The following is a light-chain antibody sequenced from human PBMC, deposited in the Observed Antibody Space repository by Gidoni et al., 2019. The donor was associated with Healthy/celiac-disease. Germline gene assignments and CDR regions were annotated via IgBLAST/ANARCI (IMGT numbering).Light chain of an antibody. CDR3: CSYAGSYTFVV. CDR1: SSDVGGYNS. CDR2: DVN. V-gene: IGLV2-11*01. Sequence: QSALTQPRSVAGSPGQAVTISCTGTSSDVGGYNSVSWYQQHTGKAPKLMIYDVNKRPSGVPDRFSGSKSGNPASLTISGLQAEDEADYYCCSYAGSYTFVVFGGGTKLTVL. J-gene: IGLJ2*01.